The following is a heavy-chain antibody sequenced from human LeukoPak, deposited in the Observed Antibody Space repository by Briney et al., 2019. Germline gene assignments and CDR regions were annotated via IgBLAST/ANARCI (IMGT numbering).Heavy chain of an antibody. Sequence: GGSLRLSCAPSGFTFSSYEMNWVRQAPGKGLEWVSYISSSGSHIYYADSVKGRFTISRYHPKNSLYLQVNSQRAEHTAVYYCAKLGVTMIGGVWGKGTTVIISS. CDR1: GFTFSSYE. CDR2: ISSSGSHI. D-gene: IGHD3-10*02. J-gene: IGHJ6*04. V-gene: IGHV3-48*03. CDR3: AKLGVTMIGGV.